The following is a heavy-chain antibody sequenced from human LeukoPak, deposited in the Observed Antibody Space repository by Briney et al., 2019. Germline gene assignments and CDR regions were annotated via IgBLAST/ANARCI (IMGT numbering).Heavy chain of an antibody. Sequence: GASVKVSCKASGYTFTSYGISWVRQAPGQGLEWMGWISAYNGNTNYAQKLQGRVTMTTDTSTSTAYMELRSLTSDDTAVYYCASPYCSSTSCYFDAFDIWGQGTMVTVSS. D-gene: IGHD2-2*01. CDR2: ISAYNGNT. J-gene: IGHJ3*02. CDR3: ASPYCSSTSCYFDAFDI. CDR1: GYTFTSYG. V-gene: IGHV1-18*01.